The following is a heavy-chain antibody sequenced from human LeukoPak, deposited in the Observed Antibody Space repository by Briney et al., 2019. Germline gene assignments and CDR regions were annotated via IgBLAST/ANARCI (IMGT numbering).Heavy chain of an antibody. CDR1: GYRFTSYW. CDR2: IEPCHSYP. D-gene: IGHD3-10*01. CDR3: ARPSVDGSGSYPF. Sequence: GESLKISCKSSGYRFTSYWLSWVRQMPGKGLEWMERIEPCHSYPNYSASFQGHANISADKSIITANLQWSSLKASDTAMFYCARPSVDGSGSYPFWGQGTLVTVSS. J-gene: IGHJ4*02. V-gene: IGHV5-10-1*01.